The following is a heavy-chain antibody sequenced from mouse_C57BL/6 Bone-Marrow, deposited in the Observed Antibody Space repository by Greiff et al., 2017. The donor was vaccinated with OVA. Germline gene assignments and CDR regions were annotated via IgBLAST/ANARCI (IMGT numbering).Heavy chain of an antibody. CDR2: IDPSDSET. V-gene: IGHV1-52*01. CDR3: ASLRSLAMDY. CDR1: GYTFTSYW. Sequence: QVQLQQPGAELVRPGSSVKLSCKASGYTFTSYWMHWVKQRPIQGLEWIGNIDPSDSETHYNQKFKDKATLTVDKSSSTAYMQFSSLTSEDSAVYYCASLRSLAMDYWGQGTSVTVSS. J-gene: IGHJ4*01. D-gene: IGHD1-1*01.